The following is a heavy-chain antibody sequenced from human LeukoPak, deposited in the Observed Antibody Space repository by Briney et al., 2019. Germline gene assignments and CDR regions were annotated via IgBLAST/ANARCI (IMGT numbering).Heavy chain of an antibody. V-gene: IGHV1-69*04. Sequence: ASVKVSCKASGGTFSSYAISWVRQAPGQGLEWMGRIIPILGIANYAQKFQGRVTITRDTSASTAYMELSSLRSEDTAVYYCARAPPPKAVTRLTKYYYGSGSRLGMDVWGQGTTVTVSS. D-gene: IGHD3-10*01. CDR2: IIPILGIA. J-gene: IGHJ6*02. CDR3: ARAPPPKAVTRLTKYYYGSGSRLGMDV. CDR1: GGTFSSYA.